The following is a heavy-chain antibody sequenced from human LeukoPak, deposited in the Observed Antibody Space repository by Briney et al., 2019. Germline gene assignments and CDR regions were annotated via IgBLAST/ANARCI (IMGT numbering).Heavy chain of an antibody. D-gene: IGHD3-10*01. V-gene: IGHV4-31*03. Sequence: SQTLSLTCTVSGGSISSGGYYWSWIRQHPGKGLEWIGYIYYSGSTYYNPSLKSRVTISVDTSKNQFSLKLSSVTAADTAVYYCARDPLLRGGFDPWGQGALVTVSS. CDR3: ARDPLLRGGFDP. J-gene: IGHJ5*02. CDR1: GGSISSGGYY. CDR2: IYYSGST.